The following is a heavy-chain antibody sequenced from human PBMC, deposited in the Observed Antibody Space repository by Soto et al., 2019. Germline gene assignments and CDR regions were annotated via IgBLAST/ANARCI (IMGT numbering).Heavy chain of an antibody. CDR3: ASSYSSSSRNFDY. J-gene: IGHJ4*02. D-gene: IGHD6-6*01. Sequence: SETLSLTCAVYGGSFSGYYWSWIRQPPGKGLEWIGEINHSGSTNYNPSLKSRVTISVDTSKNQFSLKLSSVTAADTAVYYCASSYSSSSRNFDYWGQGTLVTVSS. CDR1: GGSFSGYY. CDR2: INHSGST. V-gene: IGHV4-34*01.